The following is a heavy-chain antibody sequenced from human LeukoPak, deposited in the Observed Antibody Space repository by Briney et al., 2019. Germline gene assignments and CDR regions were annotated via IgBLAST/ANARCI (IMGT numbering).Heavy chain of an antibody. CDR2: IKQDGSET. Sequence: GGSLRLSCAASGFTFSTYWMIWVRQTPGKGLEWVASIKQDGSETHYVDSVKSRFTISRDNTKNSLYLQMNSLGAEDTAVYYCARASSSKNVQNVDVWGQGTTVTVSS. D-gene: IGHD4-11*01. CDR3: ARASSSKNVQNVDV. CDR1: GFTFSTYW. V-gene: IGHV3-7*01. J-gene: IGHJ6*02.